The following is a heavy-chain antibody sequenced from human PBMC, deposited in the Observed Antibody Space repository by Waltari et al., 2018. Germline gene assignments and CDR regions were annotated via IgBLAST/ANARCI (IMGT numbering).Heavy chain of an antibody. D-gene: IGHD6-13*01. J-gene: IGHJ4*02. CDR2: LSYDGSNK. V-gene: IGHV3-30*18. Sequence: QVQLVESGGGVVQPGRSLRLSCAASGFTFSSYGMHWVRQAPGKGLEWVAVLSYDGSNKYYAASVKGRFTSSRDNSKNTLYLQMNSLRAEDTAVYYCAKEKPRHDSSSWSHFDYWGQGTLVTVSS. CDR1: GFTFSSYG. CDR3: AKEKPRHDSSSWSHFDY.